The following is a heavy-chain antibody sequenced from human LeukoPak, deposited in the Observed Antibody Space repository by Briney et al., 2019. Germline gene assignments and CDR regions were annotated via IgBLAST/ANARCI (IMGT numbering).Heavy chain of an antibody. Sequence: PGGSLRLSCAASGFTFSSYAMHWVRQAPGKGLEWVSGINWNSGSRGYADSVKGRFTISRDNAKNSLYLQMNRLRPKDTALYYCAKDISPYYVSGRYYNQVYYGMDVWGQGTTVTVSS. CDR2: INWNSGSR. CDR3: AKDISPYYVSGRYYNQVYYGMDV. CDR1: GFTFSSYA. J-gene: IGHJ6*02. V-gene: IGHV3-9*01. D-gene: IGHD3-10*01.